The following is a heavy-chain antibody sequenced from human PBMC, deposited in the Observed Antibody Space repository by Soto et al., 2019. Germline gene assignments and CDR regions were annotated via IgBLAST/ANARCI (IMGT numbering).Heavy chain of an antibody. V-gene: IGHV2-5*02. CDR2: VYWDDDK. D-gene: IGHD6-6*01. CDR1: GFSLSSSGVG. CDR3: AHRDSGSPGRGLGE. Sequence: SGPTLVNPTQTLTLTCTFSGFSLSSSGVGVGWIRQPPGKALEWLALVYWDDDKRYSPSLKTRLTINKDTSKNQVVLTMTNVDPVDTGTYYCAHRDSGSPGRGLGEWGQGTTVSSP. J-gene: IGHJ6*02.